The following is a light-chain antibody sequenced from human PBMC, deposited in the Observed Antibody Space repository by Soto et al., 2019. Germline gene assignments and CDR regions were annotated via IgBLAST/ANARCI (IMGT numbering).Light chain of an antibody. V-gene: IGLV2-11*01. CDR2: DVD. J-gene: IGLJ2*01. Sequence: QSALTQPRSVSGSPGQSVTISCTGTNSDVGHYNYVSWYQQHPGKAPKLIIFDVDKRPSGVPDRFSGSKSGNTASLTISGLQAEDEADYYCCSYAGSSWIFGGGTNVTVL. CDR1: NSDVGHYNY. CDR3: CSYAGSSWI.